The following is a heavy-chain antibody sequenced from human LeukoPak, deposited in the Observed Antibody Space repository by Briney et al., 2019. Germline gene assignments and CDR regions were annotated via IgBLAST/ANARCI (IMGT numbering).Heavy chain of an antibody. CDR3: AAHAPDYGDYVDAFDI. D-gene: IGHD4-17*01. CDR2: IYTSGST. V-gene: IGHV4-61*02. J-gene: IGHJ3*02. Sequence: SETLSLTCTVSGGSISSGSYYWSWIRQPAGKGLEWIGRIYTSGSTNYNPSLKSRVTISVDRSKNQFSLKLSSVTAADTAVYYCAAHAPDYGDYVDAFDIWGQGTMVTVSS. CDR1: GGSISSGSYY.